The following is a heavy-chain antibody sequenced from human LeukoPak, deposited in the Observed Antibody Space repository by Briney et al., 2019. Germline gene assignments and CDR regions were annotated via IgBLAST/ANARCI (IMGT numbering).Heavy chain of an antibody. Sequence: SETLSLTCTVSGGSISSSSYYWGWIRQPPGKGLEWIGSIYDSGSTYYNPSLKSRVTISVDTSKNQFSLKLSSVTAADTAVYYCARVIVGATKFVDYWGQGTLVTVSS. J-gene: IGHJ4*02. CDR1: GGSISSSSYY. D-gene: IGHD1-26*01. CDR2: IYDSGST. V-gene: IGHV4-39*01. CDR3: ARVIVGATKFVDY.